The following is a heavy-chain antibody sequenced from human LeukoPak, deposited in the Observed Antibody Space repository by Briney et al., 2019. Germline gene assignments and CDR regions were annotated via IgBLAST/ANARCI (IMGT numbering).Heavy chain of an antibody. Sequence: GGSLRLSCAASGFTVSSNYMSWVRQAPGKGLEWVSSISSSSSYIYYADSVKGRFTISRDNAKNSLYLQMNSLRAEDTAVYYCARDVSTGIAVAPDAFDIWGQGTMVTVSS. CDR1: GFTVSSNY. CDR2: ISSSSSYI. V-gene: IGHV3-21*01. CDR3: ARDVSTGIAVAPDAFDI. J-gene: IGHJ3*02. D-gene: IGHD6-19*01.